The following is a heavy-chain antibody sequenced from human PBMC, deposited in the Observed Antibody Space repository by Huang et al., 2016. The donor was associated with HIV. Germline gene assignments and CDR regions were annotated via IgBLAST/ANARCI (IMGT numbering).Heavy chain of an antibody. D-gene: IGHD4-17*01. CDR2: IRGSGHST. V-gene: IGHV3-23*01. CDR1: GFTFIDFA. J-gene: IGHJ4*02. Sequence: EVQLLESGGGLVQPGGSLRLSCAASGFTFIDFAMSWVRQAPVKGLEWVSAIRGSGHSTYYADSVNGRFTIARDNSKNTLYLQMNKLRVEDTAVYFCAKDPSSPYGDSYFEQWGQGTLVTVSP. CDR3: AKDPSSPYGDSYFEQ.